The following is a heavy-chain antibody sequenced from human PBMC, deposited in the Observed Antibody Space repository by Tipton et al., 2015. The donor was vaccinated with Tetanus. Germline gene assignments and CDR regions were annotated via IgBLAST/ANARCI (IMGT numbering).Heavy chain of an antibody. Sequence: TLSLTCTVSGGSISSYYWSWIRQPPGKGLEWIGYIYYSGSTNYNPSLKSRVTISVDTSKNQFSLKLSSVTAADTAVYYCAGRGYDFWSGYYDGWFDPWGQGTLVTVSS. J-gene: IGHJ5*02. CDR3: AGRGYDFWSGYYDGWFDP. CDR2: IYYSGST. CDR1: GGSISSYY. V-gene: IGHV4-59*12. D-gene: IGHD3-3*01.